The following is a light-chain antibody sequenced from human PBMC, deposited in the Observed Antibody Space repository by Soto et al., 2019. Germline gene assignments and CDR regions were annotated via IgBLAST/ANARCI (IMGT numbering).Light chain of an antibody. Sequence: QSVLTXPPSVSGAPGQRVTISCTGSSSNIGAGYDVHWYQQRPGTAPKLLIFGNINRPSGVPDRFSGSKSGTSASLAITGLQAEDEGDYYCQSNDSTLSARYVFGTGTKVTVL. V-gene: IGLV1-40*01. CDR2: GNI. CDR1: SSNIGAGYD. CDR3: QSNDSTLSARYV. J-gene: IGLJ1*01.